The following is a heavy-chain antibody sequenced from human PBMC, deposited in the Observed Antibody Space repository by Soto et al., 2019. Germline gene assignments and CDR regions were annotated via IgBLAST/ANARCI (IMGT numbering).Heavy chain of an antibody. CDR1: GFTFSSYA. V-gene: IGHV3-30-3*01. CDR2: ISYDGSNK. Sequence: GGSLRLSCAASGFTFSSYAMYWVRQAPGKGLEWVAVISYDGSNKYYADSVKGRFSISRDNSKNTLYLQMNSLRAEDTAVYYCARALSEAGTRAFDYWGQGTLVTVSS. D-gene: IGHD6-13*01. CDR3: ARALSEAGTRAFDY. J-gene: IGHJ4*02.